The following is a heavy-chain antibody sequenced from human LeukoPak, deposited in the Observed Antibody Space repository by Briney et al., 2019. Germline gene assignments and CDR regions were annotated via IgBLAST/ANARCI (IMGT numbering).Heavy chain of an antibody. D-gene: IGHD3-22*01. CDR2: ISSSSSYI. Sequence: GGSLRLSCAASGFTFSSYSMNWVRQAPGKGLEWVSSISSSSSYIYYADSVKGRFTISRDNAKNSLYLQMNSLRAEDTAVYYCARELDYYDSSGYYEATDYWGQETLVTVSS. V-gene: IGHV3-21*01. CDR1: GFTFSSYS. CDR3: ARELDYYDSSGYYEATDY. J-gene: IGHJ4*02.